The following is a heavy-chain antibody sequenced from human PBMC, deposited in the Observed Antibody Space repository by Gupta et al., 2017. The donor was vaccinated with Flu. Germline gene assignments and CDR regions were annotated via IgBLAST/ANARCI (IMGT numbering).Heavy chain of an antibody. V-gene: IGHV3-23*01. CDR1: GFTFSDYA. CDR2: VAGLGSTP. CDR3: AKLSVPTRAANSYFDY. Sequence: EVQLLESGGGLVQPGGSLRLSCVASGFTFSDYAVSWVRQAPGKGLEWVSSVAGLGSTPFYADSGMGRFTISRDNSKKSRYLQMNSLSEEDKAMYYCAKLSVPTRAANSYFDYWGQGILVTVSS. D-gene: IGHD2-8*01. J-gene: IGHJ4*02.